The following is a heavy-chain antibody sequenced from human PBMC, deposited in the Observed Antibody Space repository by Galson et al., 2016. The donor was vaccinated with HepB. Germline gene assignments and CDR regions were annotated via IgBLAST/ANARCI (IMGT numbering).Heavy chain of an antibody. V-gene: IGHV3-21*01. D-gene: IGHD3-3*01. CDR1: GFTFSSSG. J-gene: IGHJ4*02. CDR3: ARDAREWSRDY. CDR2: INFKSDT. Sequence: SLRLSCAVSGFTFSSSGMTWVRQAPGKGLEWVSTINFKSDTYYADSVRGRFTISRDNAKNSVLLQMDSLRDDDTAIYYCARDAREWSRDYWGQGTLVTVSS.